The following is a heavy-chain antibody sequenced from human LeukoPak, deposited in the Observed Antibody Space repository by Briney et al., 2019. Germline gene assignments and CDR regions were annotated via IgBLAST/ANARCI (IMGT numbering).Heavy chain of an antibody. CDR2: IYTSGST. CDR3: ARDRARYCSGGSCYMLDY. Sequence: SETLSLTCTVSGGSISSYYWSWLRQPAGKGLEWIGRIYTSGSTNYNPSLKSRVTMSVDTSKNQFSLKLSSVTAADTAVYYCARDRARYCSGGSCYMLDYWGQGTLVTVSS. V-gene: IGHV4-4*07. CDR1: GGSISSYY. J-gene: IGHJ4*02. D-gene: IGHD2-15*01.